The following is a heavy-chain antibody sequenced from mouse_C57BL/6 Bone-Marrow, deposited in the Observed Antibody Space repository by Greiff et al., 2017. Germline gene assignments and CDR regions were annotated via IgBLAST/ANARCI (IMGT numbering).Heavy chain of an antibody. D-gene: IGHD1-1*01. Sequence: EVQVVESGGDLVKPGGSLKLSCAASGFTFSSYGMSWVRQTPDKRLEWVATISSGGSYTYYPDRVKGRFTISRDNAKNTVYLQMSSLKSENTAMYYCERNNYYENSYPYYAIDYWGQGTSVSVSS. CDR2: ISSGGSYT. V-gene: IGHV5-6*01. CDR3: ERNNYYENSYPYYAIDY. CDR1: GFTFSSYG. J-gene: IGHJ4*01.